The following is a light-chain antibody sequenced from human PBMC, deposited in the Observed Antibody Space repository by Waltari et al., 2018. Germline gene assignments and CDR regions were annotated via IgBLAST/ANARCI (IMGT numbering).Light chain of an antibody. J-gene: IGLJ3*02. V-gene: IGLV3-21*04. CDR2: YDS. CDR3: QVWDDVTDSGV. Sequence: YVLTQPPSVSVDPGKTARLTCGGDNIGSKSGNWYQQKPGQAPVLVMFYDSDRPSEIPERFSGSTSGNTATLTISWVEAGDEADYHCQVWDDVTDSGVFGGGTKLTVL. CDR1: NIGSKS.